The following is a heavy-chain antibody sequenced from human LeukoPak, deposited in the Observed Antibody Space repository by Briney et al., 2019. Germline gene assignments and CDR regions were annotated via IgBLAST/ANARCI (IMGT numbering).Heavy chain of an antibody. CDR3: TREPPEWLALLDY. D-gene: IGHD6-19*01. CDR2: IRSKAYGGTT. J-gene: IGHJ4*02. V-gene: IGHV3-49*04. CDR1: GFTFGDYA. Sequence: GGSLRLSCTASGFTFGDYAMSWVRQAPGKGLEWVGFIRSKAYGGTTEYAASVKGRFTISRDDSKSIAYRQMNSLKTEDTAVYYCTREPPEWLALLDYWGQGTLVTVSS.